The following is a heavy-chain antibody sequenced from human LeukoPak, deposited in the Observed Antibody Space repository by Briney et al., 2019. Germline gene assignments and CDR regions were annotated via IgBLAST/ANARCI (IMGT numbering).Heavy chain of an antibody. D-gene: IGHD3-3*01. J-gene: IGHJ4*02. CDR3: ARDGFDFWSGYYATYNWNYGTDY. Sequence: GGSLRLSCAASGFTFSSYSMNWVRQAPGKGLEWVSYISSSSSTIYYADSVKGRFTISRDNAKNSLYLQMNSLRAEDTAVYYCARDGFDFWSGYYATYNWNYGTDYWGQGTLVTVSS. V-gene: IGHV3-48*04. CDR1: GFTFSSYS. CDR2: ISSSSSTI.